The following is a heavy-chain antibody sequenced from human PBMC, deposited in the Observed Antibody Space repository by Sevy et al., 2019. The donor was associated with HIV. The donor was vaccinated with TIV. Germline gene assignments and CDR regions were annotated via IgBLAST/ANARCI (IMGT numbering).Heavy chain of an antibody. CDR1: GGSISSYY. Sequence: SETLSLTCTVSGGSISSYYWSWIRQPPGKGLEWIGYIYYSGSTNYNPSLKSRVAISVDTSKNQFSLKLSSVTAADTAVYYCARDMLGYCSSTSCYAEGYFDYWGQGTLVTVSS. D-gene: IGHD2-2*01. J-gene: IGHJ4*02. V-gene: IGHV4-59*01. CDR2: IYYSGST. CDR3: ARDMLGYCSSTSCYAEGYFDY.